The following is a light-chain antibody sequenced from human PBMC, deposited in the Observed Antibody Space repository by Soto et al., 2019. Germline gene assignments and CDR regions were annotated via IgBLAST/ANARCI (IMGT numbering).Light chain of an antibody. CDR3: QQYYTTPWT. V-gene: IGKV4-1*01. CDR2: WAS. J-gene: IGKJ1*01. Sequence: IVMTQSPDSLAVSLGERATINCKSSRSVLYSSNSKNYLAWYQQKPGQPPKLLIYWASTRESGVPDRFSGSESGTDFTLTISSLQAEDVAVYYCQQYYTTPWTFGHGTKVEIK. CDR1: RSVLYSSNSKNY.